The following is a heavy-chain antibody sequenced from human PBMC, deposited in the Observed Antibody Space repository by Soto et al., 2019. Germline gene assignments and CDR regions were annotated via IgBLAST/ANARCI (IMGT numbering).Heavy chain of an antibody. CDR2: IYYSGST. CDR1: GGSISSGDYY. D-gene: IGHD2-15*01. V-gene: IGHV4-30-4*01. CDR3: ARAEGWFYGPFDY. Sequence: QVQLQESGPGLVKPSQTLSLTCTVSGGSISSGDYYWTWIRQPPGKGLEWIGYIYYSGSTYYNPSLKSRVTISVDTSKNQFSLKLSSVTAADTAVYYCARAEGWFYGPFDYWGQGTLVTVSS. J-gene: IGHJ4*02.